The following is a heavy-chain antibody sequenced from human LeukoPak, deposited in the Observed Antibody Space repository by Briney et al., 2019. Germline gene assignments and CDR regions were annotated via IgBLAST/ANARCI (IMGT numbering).Heavy chain of an antibody. CDR3: ARDGPNDCQIADAFDI. CDR2: ISSSSSTI. V-gene: IGHV3-48*01. CDR1: GFTFSSYS. J-gene: IGHJ3*02. Sequence: GGSLRLSCAASGFTFSSYSMNWVRQAPGEGLEWGSYISSSSSTIYYAGSVKARFTIPRGKGNNSMYLQMNSLRAEDKPAYYCARDGPNDCQIADAFDIWGQGTMVTVCS. D-gene: IGHD2-21*02.